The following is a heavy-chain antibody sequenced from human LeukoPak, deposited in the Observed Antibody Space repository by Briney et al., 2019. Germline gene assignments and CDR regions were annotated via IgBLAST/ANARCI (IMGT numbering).Heavy chain of an antibody. CDR2: ISSSSNYV. Sequence: GGSLRLSCAASGFTFSSYAMHWVRQAPGKGLEWVSSISSSSNYVHYADSVKGRFTISRDNAKNSLFLQMNSLRAEDTALYYCARENWYKFDYWGRGTLVSVSS. D-gene: IGHD1/OR15-1a*01. V-gene: IGHV3-21*01. CDR3: ARENWYKFDY. J-gene: IGHJ4*02. CDR1: GFTFSSYA.